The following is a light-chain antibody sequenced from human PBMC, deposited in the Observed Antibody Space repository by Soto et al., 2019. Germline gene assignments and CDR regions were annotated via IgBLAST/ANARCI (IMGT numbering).Light chain of an antibody. Sequence: EIVLTQSPGTLSLSPGERATLSCRASQSVSSYLAWYQQKPGQAPRLLIYCASSRATGIPDRFSGSGSGTDFTLTISRLEPEDFAVYYCHQYRNIPRTFGQGTKLEIK. J-gene: IGKJ2*01. CDR1: QSVSSY. CDR3: HQYRNIPRT. V-gene: IGKV3-20*01. CDR2: CAS.